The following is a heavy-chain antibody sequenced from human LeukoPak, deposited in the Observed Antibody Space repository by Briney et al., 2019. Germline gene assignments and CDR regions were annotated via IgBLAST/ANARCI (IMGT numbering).Heavy chain of an antibody. CDR2: ISGGGGST. Sequence: PGGSLRLSCAVSGFTVSSNHMSWVRQAPGKGLEWVAAISGGGGSTYYADSVKGRFTISRDNSKNTLHLQMNSLKAEDTAVYYCARETSSSWPNDAFDIWGQGTMVTVSS. V-gene: IGHV3-23*01. J-gene: IGHJ3*02. CDR1: GFTVSSNH. CDR3: ARETSSSWPNDAFDI. D-gene: IGHD6-13*01.